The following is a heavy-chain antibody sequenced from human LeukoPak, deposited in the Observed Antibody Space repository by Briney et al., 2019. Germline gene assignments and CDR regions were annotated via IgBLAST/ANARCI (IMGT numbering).Heavy chain of an antibody. Sequence: PGASLRLSCAASGFTFSDYAMSWVRQAPGRGLEWVSTISGGGDSIYYADSVRGRFTISRDNSKNTLHLQMKSLRVEDTAVYYCAKESPQFDYWGQGTLVTVSS. CDR3: AKESPQFDY. CDR1: GFTFSDYA. CDR2: ISGGGDSI. V-gene: IGHV3-23*01. J-gene: IGHJ4*02.